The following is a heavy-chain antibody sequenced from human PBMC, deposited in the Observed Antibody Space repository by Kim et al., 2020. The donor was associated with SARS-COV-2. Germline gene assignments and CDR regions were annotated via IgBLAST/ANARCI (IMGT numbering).Heavy chain of an antibody. CDR2: IYSGSSTT. CDR3: AKVSYSIITLFDH. D-gene: IGHD1-20*01. CDR1: GFTFSSYS. V-gene: IGHV3-23*03. Sequence: GGSLRLSCAASGFTFSSYSMSWVRQAPGKGLEWVSIIYSGSSTTNYADSVKGRFTVSRDDSKSTLYLQINSLTAEDTAFYFCAKVSYSIITLFDHWGQGT. J-gene: IGHJ4*02.